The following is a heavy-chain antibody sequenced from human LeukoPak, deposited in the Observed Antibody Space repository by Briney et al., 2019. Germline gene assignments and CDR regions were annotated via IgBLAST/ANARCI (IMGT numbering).Heavy chain of an antibody. CDR2: ISAYNGKT. J-gene: IGHJ4*02. CDR1: GYTFTSYG. CDR3: ARVGITMVRGAGLANDY. Sequence: ASVTVSCKASGYTFTSYGISWVGQAPGEGLEWMGWISAYNGKTNYAQKLQGRVTITTDTSTSTAYMELRSLRSDDTAVYYCARVGITMVRGAGLANDYWGQGTLVTVSS. D-gene: IGHD3-10*01. V-gene: IGHV1-18*01.